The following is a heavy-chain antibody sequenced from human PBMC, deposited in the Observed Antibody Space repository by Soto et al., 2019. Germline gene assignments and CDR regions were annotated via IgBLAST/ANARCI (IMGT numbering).Heavy chain of an antibody. CDR2: IIPIFGTA. V-gene: IGHV1-69*13. CDR3: ARDMTIFGVVTRYYFDY. D-gene: IGHD3-3*01. J-gene: IGHJ4*02. CDR1: GGTFSSYA. Sequence: GASVKVSCKASGGTFSSYAISWVRQAPGQGLEWMGGIIPIFGTANYAQKFQGRVTITADESTSTAYMELSSLRSEDTAVYYCARDMTIFGVVTRYYFDYWGQGTLVTVSS.